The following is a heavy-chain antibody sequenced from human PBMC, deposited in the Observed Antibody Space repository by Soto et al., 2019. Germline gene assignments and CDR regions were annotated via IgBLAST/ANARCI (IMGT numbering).Heavy chain of an antibody. D-gene: IGHD6-13*01. Sequence: SQTLSLTCVISGDSVSSNSAAWNWVRQSPSRGLEWLGRTYYRSKWYNDYAESVISRITINPDTSKNQFSLHLSSVTPEDTAVYFCVREVEPGHSPSWFASWGQGTLVIVSS. J-gene: IGHJ5*01. CDR3: VREVEPGHSPSWFAS. CDR1: GDSVSSNSAA. CDR2: TYYRSKWYN. V-gene: IGHV6-1*01.